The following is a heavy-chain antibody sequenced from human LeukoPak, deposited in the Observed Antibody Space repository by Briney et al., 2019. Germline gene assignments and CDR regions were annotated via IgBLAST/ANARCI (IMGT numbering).Heavy chain of an antibody. J-gene: IGHJ6*02. V-gene: IGHV4-59*08. Sequence: PSETLSLTCTVSGGSISSYYWSWIRQPPGKGLEWIGYIYYSGITNYNPSLKSRVTMSVDTSKNQISLKPSSVTAADTAVYYCARGYGIGGSGMDVWGQGTTVTVSS. D-gene: IGHD4-17*01. CDR1: GGSISSYY. CDR2: IYYSGIT. CDR3: ARGYGIGGSGMDV.